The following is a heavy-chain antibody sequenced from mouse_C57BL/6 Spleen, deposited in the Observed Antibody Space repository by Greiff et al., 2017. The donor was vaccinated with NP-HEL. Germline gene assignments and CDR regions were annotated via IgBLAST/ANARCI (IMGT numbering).Heavy chain of an antibody. J-gene: IGHJ1*03. D-gene: IGHD2-5*01. Sequence: QVTLKESGPGILQPSPTLSLTCSFSGFSLSTFGMGVGWIRQPSGQGLEWLAHLWWDDAKYYNPALKSRRTSTKDTSIDQVFLKIANVDTAETATYYCARILPTIVTTVRHWYFDVWGTGTTVTVSS. CDR2: LWWDDAK. CDR1: GFSLSTFGMG. CDR3: ARILPTIVTTVRHWYFDV. V-gene: IGHV8-8*01.